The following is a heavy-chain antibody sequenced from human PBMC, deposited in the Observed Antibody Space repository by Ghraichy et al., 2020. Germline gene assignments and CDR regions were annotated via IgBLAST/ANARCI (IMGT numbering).Heavy chain of an antibody. CDR3: AKGYCSGGSCYVYFDY. V-gene: IGHV3-23*01. J-gene: IGHJ4*02. CDR1: GFTFSSYA. D-gene: IGHD2-15*01. CDR2: ISGSGGST. Sequence: LSLTCAASGFTFSSYAMSWVRQAPGKGLEWVSAISGSGGSTYYADSVKGRFTISRDNSKNTLYLQMNSLRAEDTAVYYCAKGYCSGGSCYVYFDYWGQGTLVTVSS.